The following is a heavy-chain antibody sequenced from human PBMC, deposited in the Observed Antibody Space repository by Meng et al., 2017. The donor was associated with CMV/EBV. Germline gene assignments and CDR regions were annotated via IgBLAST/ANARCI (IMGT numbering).Heavy chain of an antibody. D-gene: IGHD3-3*01. CDR3: ARGSRRLPRFNWFDP. CDR1: GGSFSGSY. J-gene: IGHJ5*02. CDR2: INHSGST. V-gene: IGHV4-34*01. Sequence: QVQLRRWGAGLLKPSATLSLTCAVYGGSFSGSYWSWIRQPPGKGLEWIGEINHSGSTNYNPSLKSRVTISVDTSKNQFSLKLSSVTAADTAVYYCARGSRRLPRFNWFDPWGQGTLVTVSS.